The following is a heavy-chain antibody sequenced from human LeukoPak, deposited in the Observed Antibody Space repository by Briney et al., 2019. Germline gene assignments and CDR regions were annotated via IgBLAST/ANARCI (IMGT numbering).Heavy chain of an antibody. CDR3: ARDTYRFYDY. J-gene: IGHJ4*02. CDR1: GFTFSNYW. V-gene: IGHV3-7*01. CDR2: IKEDGSER. Sequence: GGSLRLSCAASGFTFSNYWMSWVRQAPGKGPEWVASIKEDGSERFYVDSLEGRFTISRDNAQNSLYLQKNSLRAEDTAVYYCARDTYRFYDYWGQGTLVTVSS.